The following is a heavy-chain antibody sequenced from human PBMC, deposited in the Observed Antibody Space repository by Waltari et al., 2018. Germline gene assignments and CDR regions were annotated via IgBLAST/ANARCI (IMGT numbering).Heavy chain of an antibody. V-gene: IGHV4-39*07. CDR2: TSSSGTT. Sequence: QLRLQESGPGLVKPSETLSLTCTVSGDSITTPTYYWGWIRQPPGKGLEWIGSTSSSGTTYYNPSLESRVIMSPDTSKNQISLTLTSVTAADTAVYYCAKYRGGTMEDFWGQGTLVTVSS. J-gene: IGHJ4*02. D-gene: IGHD1-7*01. CDR1: GDSITTPTYY. CDR3: AKYRGGTMEDF.